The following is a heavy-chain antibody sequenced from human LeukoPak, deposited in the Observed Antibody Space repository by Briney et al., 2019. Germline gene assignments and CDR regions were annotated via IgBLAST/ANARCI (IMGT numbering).Heavy chain of an antibody. V-gene: IGHV3-23*01. J-gene: IGHJ5*02. CDR1: GFPFSSHA. CDR2: ISNGKT. Sequence: GGSLRLSCAASGFPFSSHAMSWVRQPPGKGLEWVAAISNGKTYYADSVRGRFAISRDDSTDTVYLHMNSLRDEDTALYHCVREAGYCAPVCVKTNWFDPWGQGTLVTVSS. D-gene: IGHD2-15*01. CDR3: VREAGYCAPVCVKTNWFDP.